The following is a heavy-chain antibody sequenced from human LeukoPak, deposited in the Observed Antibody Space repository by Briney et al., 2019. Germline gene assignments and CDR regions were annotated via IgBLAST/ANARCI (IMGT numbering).Heavy chain of an antibody. J-gene: IGHJ6*04. D-gene: IGHD2/OR15-2a*01. CDR3: ARGVTTISSYGMDV. CDR1: GFTFSHHW. CDR2: IYSGGST. Sequence: GGSLRLSCAASGFTFSHHWMHWVRQAPGKGLEWVSVIYSGGSTYYADSVKGRFTISRDNSKDTLYLQMNSLRAEDTAVYYCARGVTTISSYGMDVWGKGTTVTVSS. V-gene: IGHV3-53*01.